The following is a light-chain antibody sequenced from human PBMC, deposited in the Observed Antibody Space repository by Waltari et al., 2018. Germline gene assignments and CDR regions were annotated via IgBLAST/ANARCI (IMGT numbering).Light chain of an antibody. Sequence: QTVVTQEPSLTVSPGGTVTLTCASSTGAVTSGSFPTWFQQNPGQPPRSLIDSANNKQPRTPARFSGPLIGGKAALTLYGVQPEDEAEYYCLLFYGGAYVFGTGTKLTVL. CDR2: SAN. CDR3: LLFYGGAYV. CDR1: TGAVTSGSF. V-gene: IGLV7-43*01. J-gene: IGLJ1*01.